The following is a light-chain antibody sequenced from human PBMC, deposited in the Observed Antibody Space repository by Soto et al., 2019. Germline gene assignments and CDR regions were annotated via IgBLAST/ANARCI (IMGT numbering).Light chain of an antibody. J-gene: IGLJ1*01. CDR1: TSNIGKNY. Sequence: QSVLTQPPSVSAAPGRKVTISCSGGTSNIGKNYVSWYQQLPGAAPKLLIYDNDKRLSGIPDRFSGSKSGTAATLGITGLQTGDEADYYCGTWDSNLSAYVCGTGTKVTVL. CDR3: GTWDSNLSAYV. CDR2: DND. V-gene: IGLV1-51*01.